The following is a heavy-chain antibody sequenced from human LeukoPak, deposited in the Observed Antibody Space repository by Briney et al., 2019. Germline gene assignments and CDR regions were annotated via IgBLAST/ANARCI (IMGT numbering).Heavy chain of an antibody. D-gene: IGHD1-1*01. Sequence: SVKVSCKASGGTFSSYAISWVRQAPGQGLEWMGRIIPILGIANYAQKFQGRVTITADKSTSTAYMELSSLRSEDTAVYYCARALFTDAQLEIIDYWGQGTLVTVSS. V-gene: IGHV1-69*04. CDR3: ARALFTDAQLEIIDY. J-gene: IGHJ4*02. CDR2: IIPILGIA. CDR1: GGTFSSYA.